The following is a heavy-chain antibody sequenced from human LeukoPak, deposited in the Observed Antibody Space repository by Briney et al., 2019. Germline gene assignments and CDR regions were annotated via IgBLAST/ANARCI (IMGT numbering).Heavy chain of an antibody. D-gene: IGHD6-19*01. CDR2: IIYSGGAT. V-gene: IGHV3-23*01. CDR3: AKDREYSSGWPRVDY. Sequence: GGSLRLSCAASGFTFSRSAMTWVRQGPGTGLEFVASIIYSGGATYYADSVKGRFTISRDNSKNTLYLQMNSLRAEDTAVYYCAKDREYSSGWPRVDYWGQGTLVTVSS. CDR1: GFTFSRSA. J-gene: IGHJ4*02.